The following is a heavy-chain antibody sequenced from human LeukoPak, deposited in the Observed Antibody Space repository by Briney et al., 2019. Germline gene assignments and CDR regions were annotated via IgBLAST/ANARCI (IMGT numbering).Heavy chain of an antibody. CDR3: ARDRYVPIHPTVLEVGATALDY. Sequence: PGGSLRLSCAASGFTFSSYAMHWVRQAPGKGLEWVAVISYDGSNKYYADSVKGRFTISRDNSKNTLYLQMNSLRAEDTAVYYCARDRYVPIHPTVLEVGATALDYWGQGTLVTVSS. CDR2: ISYDGSNK. CDR1: GFTFSSYA. V-gene: IGHV3-30-3*01. J-gene: IGHJ4*02. D-gene: IGHD1-26*01.